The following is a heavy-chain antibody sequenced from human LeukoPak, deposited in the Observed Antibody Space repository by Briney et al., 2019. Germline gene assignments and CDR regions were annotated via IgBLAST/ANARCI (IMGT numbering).Heavy chain of an antibody. CDR2: IRPDGST. Sequence: SETLSLTCAVYGGSFSDYFCIWIRKPPGKGLEWIGEIRPDGSTTYNPSLKSRVSISLDTSRTHSSLRLRSVAAADTAVYYCARRRKSNDSWGQGSLVTVSS. CDR1: GGSFSDYF. D-gene: IGHD1-14*01. J-gene: IGHJ4*02. V-gene: IGHV4-34*01. CDR3: ARRRKSNDS.